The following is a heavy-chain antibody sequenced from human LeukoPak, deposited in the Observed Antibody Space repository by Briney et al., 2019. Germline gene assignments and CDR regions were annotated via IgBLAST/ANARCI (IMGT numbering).Heavy chain of an antibody. D-gene: IGHD3-10*01. Sequence: SQTLSLTCTVSGGSISSSSYYWGWIRQPPGKGLEWIGEINHSGSTNYNPSLKSRVTISVDTSKNQFSLKLSSVTAADTAVYYCARGQMFTIWFGGAAAPCDYWGQGTLVTVSS. V-gene: IGHV4-39*07. CDR3: ARGQMFTIWFGGAAAPCDY. CDR1: GGSISSSSYY. CDR2: INHSGST. J-gene: IGHJ4*02.